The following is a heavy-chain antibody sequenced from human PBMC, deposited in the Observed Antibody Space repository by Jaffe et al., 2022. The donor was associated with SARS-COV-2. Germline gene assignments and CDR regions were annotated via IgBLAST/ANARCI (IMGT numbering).Heavy chain of an antibody. CDR3: ARARPVTMIEDY. CDR2: IYTSGST. CDR1: GGSISSGSYY. J-gene: IGHJ4*02. V-gene: IGHV4-61*02. D-gene: IGHD3-22*01. Sequence: QVQLQESGPGLVKPSQTLSLTCTVSGGSISSGSYYWSWIRQPAGKGLEWIGRIYTSGSTNYNPSLKSRVTISVDTSKNQFSLKLSSVTAADTAVYYCARARPVTMIEDYWGQGTLVTVSS.